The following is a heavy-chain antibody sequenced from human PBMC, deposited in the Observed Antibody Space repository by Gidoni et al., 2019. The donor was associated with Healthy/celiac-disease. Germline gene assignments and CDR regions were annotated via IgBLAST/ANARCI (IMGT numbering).Heavy chain of an antibody. CDR1: GFTFDDYA. J-gene: IGHJ4*02. Sequence: EVQLVESGGGLVQPGRSLRLSCAASGFTFDDYAMHWVRQAPGKGLEWVSGISWNSGSIGYADSVKGRFTISRDNAKNSLYLQMNSLRAEDTALYYCAKGSGVWSGYYTRYFDYWGQGTLVTVSS. D-gene: IGHD3-3*01. CDR2: ISWNSGSI. V-gene: IGHV3-9*01. CDR3: AKGSGVWSGYYTRYFDY.